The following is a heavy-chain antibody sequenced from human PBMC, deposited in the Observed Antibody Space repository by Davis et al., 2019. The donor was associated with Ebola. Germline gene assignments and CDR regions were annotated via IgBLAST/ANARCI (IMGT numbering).Heavy chain of an antibody. D-gene: IGHD3-10*02. CDR2: ISHDGTIT. V-gene: IGHV3-74*01. Sequence: GESLKISCAASGFTFSDYWMHWVRQAPGKGLVWVSRISHDGTITTYADSVRGRFTVSRDNAQNTLYLQMNSLTAEDTAVYYCSRNVQFEFYDYWGQGTLVTVSS. J-gene: IGHJ4*02. CDR3: SRNVQFEFYDY. CDR1: GFTFSDYW.